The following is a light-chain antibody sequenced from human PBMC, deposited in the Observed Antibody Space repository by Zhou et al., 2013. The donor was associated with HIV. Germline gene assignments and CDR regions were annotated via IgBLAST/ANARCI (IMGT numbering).Light chain of an antibody. V-gene: IGKV1-39*01. J-gene: IGKJ4*01. CDR2: AAS. CDR3: QQTYSSHLT. Sequence: DIQMTQSPSSLSASVGDRVTITCRASQSISKYLNWYQQKPGKAPKVLIYAASSLQSGVPSRFSGSGSGTDFTLTIRSLQPEDFATYFCQQTYSSHLTFGGGTRVEVK. CDR1: QSISKY.